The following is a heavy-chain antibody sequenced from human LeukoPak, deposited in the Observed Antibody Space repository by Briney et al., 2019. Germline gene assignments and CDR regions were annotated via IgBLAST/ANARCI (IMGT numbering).Heavy chain of an antibody. D-gene: IGHD3-3*01. CDR2: ISTRSSTM. CDR1: GFTFSSYS. V-gene: IGHV3-48*01. CDR3: ARDLSDFWSGYTPPNWFDP. Sequence: GGSLRLSCAASGFTFSSYSMKWVRQAPGKGLEWISDISTRSSTMSYADSVKGRFTISRDNAKNSLYLEMNSLRAEDTAVYYCARDLSDFWSGYTPPNWFDPWGQGTLVTVSS. J-gene: IGHJ5*02.